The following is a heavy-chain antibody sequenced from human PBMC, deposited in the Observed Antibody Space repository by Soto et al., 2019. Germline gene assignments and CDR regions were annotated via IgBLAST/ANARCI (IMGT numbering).Heavy chain of an antibody. CDR1: GFTFSSYS. J-gene: IGHJ6*03. V-gene: IGHV3-21*01. D-gene: IGHD5-12*01. Sequence: VQLVESGGGLVKPGGSLRLSCAASGFTFSSYSMNWVRQAPGKGLEWVSSISSSSSYIYYADSVKGRFTISRDNAKNSLYLQMNSLRAEDTAVYYCARPWGSGYVVGPQDYYYYMDVWGKGTTVTVSS. CDR3: ARPWGSGYVVGPQDYYYYMDV. CDR2: ISSSSSYI.